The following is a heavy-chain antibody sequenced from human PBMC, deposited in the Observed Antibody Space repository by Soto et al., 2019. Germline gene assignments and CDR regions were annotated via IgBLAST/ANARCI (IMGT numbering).Heavy chain of an antibody. CDR2: INSDGSVS. D-gene: IGHD2-15*01. CDR3: ARGDCVGGTCYSLAGSFYYYMDV. V-gene: IGHV3-74*02. Sequence: EVQLVVSGGGLVQPGGSLRLSCAASGITFSNYWMYWVRQAPGKGLEWVSRINSDGSVSSYADSVKGRLTISRDNVKNTLYLQMDSLRAEDTAVYYCARGDCVGGTCYSLAGSFYYYMDVWGTGTTVTVFS. CDR1: GITFSNYW. J-gene: IGHJ6*03.